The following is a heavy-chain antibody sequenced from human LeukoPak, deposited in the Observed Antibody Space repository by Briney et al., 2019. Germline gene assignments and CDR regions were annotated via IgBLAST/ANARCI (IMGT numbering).Heavy chain of an antibody. CDR2: IYTSGST. D-gene: IGHD6-13*01. J-gene: IGHJ6*03. Sequence: SETLSLTCTVSGGSISSYYWSWIRQPAGKGLEWIGRIYTSGSTNYNPSLKSRVTMSVDTSKNQFSLKLSSVTAADTAVYYCARALGQQLPPAYYYYYMDVWGKGTTVTVSS. CDR3: ARALGQQLPPAYYYYYMDV. V-gene: IGHV4-4*07. CDR1: GGSISSYY.